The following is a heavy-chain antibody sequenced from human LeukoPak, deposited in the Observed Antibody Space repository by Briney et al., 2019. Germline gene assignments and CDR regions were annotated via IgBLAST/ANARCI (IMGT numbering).Heavy chain of an antibody. J-gene: IGHJ4*02. CDR1: GFNFDRYT. Sequence: GGSLRLSCATSGFNFDRYTIHWVHQAPGKGLEWVSLAGWAGGTTFYSDSVRGRFTISRDSGRKSVYLQMNSLTTDDIAFYFCAKELDTMFFDYWGQGALVTVSS. CDR3: AKELDTMFFDY. CDR2: AGWAGGTT. D-gene: IGHD3-10*02. V-gene: IGHV3-43*01.